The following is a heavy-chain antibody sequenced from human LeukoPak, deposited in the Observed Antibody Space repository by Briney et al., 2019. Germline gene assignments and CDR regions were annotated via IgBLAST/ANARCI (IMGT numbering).Heavy chain of an antibody. V-gene: IGHV4-4*07. CDR1: GGSISSYY. D-gene: IGHD2-2*01. CDR2: IYTSGST. CDR3: AREYNDVVVPADPYYYYYMDV. Sequence: SETLSLTCTVSGGSISSYYWSWIRQPAGKGLEWIGRIYTSGSTNYNPSLKGRVTMSVDTSKNQSSLKLTSVTAADTAVYYCAREYNDVVVPADPYYYYYMDVWGKGTTVTVSS. J-gene: IGHJ6*03.